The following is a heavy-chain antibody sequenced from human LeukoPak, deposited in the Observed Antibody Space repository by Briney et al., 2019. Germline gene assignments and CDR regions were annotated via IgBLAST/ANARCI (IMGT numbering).Heavy chain of an antibody. V-gene: IGHV3-48*03. CDR2: ISTSGTTI. CDR3: ARREYYYDSSGQRDAFDI. CDR1: GFTFSSYE. D-gene: IGHD3-22*01. Sequence: GGSLRLSCAASGFTFSSYEMNWVRQAPRKGLEWVSYISTSGTTINYADSVKGRFTISRDNAKNSLYLQMKSLRAEDTAVYYCARREYYYDSSGQRDAFDIWGQGTMVIVSS. J-gene: IGHJ3*02.